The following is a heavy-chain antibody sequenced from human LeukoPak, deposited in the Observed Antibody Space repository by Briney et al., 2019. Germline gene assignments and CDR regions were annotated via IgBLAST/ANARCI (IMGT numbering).Heavy chain of an antibody. D-gene: IGHD2-2*01. CDR3: ARGPGCSSTSCYSVDY. CDR1: GGSIGSSSYY. CDR2: IYYSGST. J-gene: IGHJ4*02. Sequence: SETLSLTCTVSGGSIGSSSYYWGWIRQPPGKGLEWIGSIYYSGSTYYNPSLKSRVTISVDTSKNQFSLKLSSVTAADTAVYYCARGPGCSSTSCYSVDYWGQGTLVTVSS. V-gene: IGHV4-39*07.